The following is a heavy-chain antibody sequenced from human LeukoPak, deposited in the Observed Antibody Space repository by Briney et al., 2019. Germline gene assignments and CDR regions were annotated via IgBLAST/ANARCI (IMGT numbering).Heavy chain of an antibody. Sequence: PSETLSLTCTVSGASISSGGYYWSWIRQHPGKGMEWIGYIYYSGSTYYNPSLKSRVTISVDTSKNQFSLKLSSVTAADTAVYYCAREGYSGYDAPNYFDYWGQGTLATVSP. CDR2: IYYSGST. CDR1: GASISSGGYY. J-gene: IGHJ4*02. D-gene: IGHD5-12*01. V-gene: IGHV4-31*03. CDR3: AREGYSGYDAPNYFDY.